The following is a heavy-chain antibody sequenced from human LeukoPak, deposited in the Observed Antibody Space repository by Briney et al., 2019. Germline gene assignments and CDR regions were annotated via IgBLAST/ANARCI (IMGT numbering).Heavy chain of an antibody. CDR3: ARLVVSNFDL. V-gene: IGHV3-33*05. D-gene: IGHD2-15*01. CDR2: LVYDERS. CDR1: GFPFSSYG. Sequence: AGGSLRLSCAASGFPFSSYGMHWVRQAPGKGLEWVARLVYDERSDYANSVRGRFTISRDNSKNTLYLQMNSLRAEDTAVYYCARLVVSNFDLWGRGTLVTVSS. J-gene: IGHJ2*01.